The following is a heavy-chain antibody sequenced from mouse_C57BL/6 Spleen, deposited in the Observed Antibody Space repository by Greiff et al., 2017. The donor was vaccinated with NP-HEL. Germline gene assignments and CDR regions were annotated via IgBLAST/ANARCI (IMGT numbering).Heavy chain of an antibody. Sequence: EVKLQESGPGLVKPSQSLSLTCSVTGYSITSGYYWNWIRQFPGNKREWMGYISYDGSNNYKPPFKNRISFTRDTSKNQFFLKLNSVTTEDTATYYCARWDCDYAMDYWGQGTSVTVSS. D-gene: IGHD4-1*01. J-gene: IGHJ4*01. CDR2: ISYDGSN. CDR3: ARWDCDYAMDY. V-gene: IGHV3-6*01. CDR1: GYSITSGYY.